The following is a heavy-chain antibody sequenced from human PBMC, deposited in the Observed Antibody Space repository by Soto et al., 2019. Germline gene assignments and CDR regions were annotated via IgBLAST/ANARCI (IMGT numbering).Heavy chain of an antibody. CDR2: IYYGWNT. Sequence: PSETLSLTCSVSGGSISDYCWSWIRQPPGKGLEWIGYIYYGWNTNYNPSLKSRVTISVDTSKNQFSLKLSSVTAADTAVYSCARDREYYESSGLYFDYWGQGTLVTV. D-gene: IGHD3-22*01. CDR1: GGSISDYC. CDR3: ARDREYYESSGLYFDY. V-gene: IGHV4-59*01. J-gene: IGHJ4*02.